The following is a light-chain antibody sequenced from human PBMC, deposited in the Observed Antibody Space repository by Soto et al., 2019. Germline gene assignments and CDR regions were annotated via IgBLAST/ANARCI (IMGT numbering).Light chain of an antibody. CDR2: KAS. V-gene: IGKV1-5*03. CDR3: QQYNSYLFT. CDR1: QSVGSW. Sequence: DIQMTQSPSTLSASVGDRVTITCRASQSVGSWLAWYQQKPGKAPKLLIQKASSLESGVPSRFSGSGSGTEFTLTISSLQPDDFATYYCQQYNSYLFTFGQGTKLEIK. J-gene: IGKJ2*01.